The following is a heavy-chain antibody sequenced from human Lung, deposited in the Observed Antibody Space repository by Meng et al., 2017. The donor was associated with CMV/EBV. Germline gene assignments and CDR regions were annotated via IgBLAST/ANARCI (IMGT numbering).Heavy chain of an antibody. D-gene: IGHD6-19*01. CDR1: VGSFSISTW. J-gene: IGHJ4*02. CDR2: IYHSGGT. V-gene: IGHV4-4*02. CDR3: ARDPYATGWAG. Sequence: QTQSQGLGPVRVKPSGARSLTCAVAVGSFSISTWWSWVRQPPGKGLEGIGEIYHSGGTNYNPSLRGRVTISLDKSKNQFSLTLRSVTAADTAVYYCARDPYATGWAGWGQGTLVTVSS.